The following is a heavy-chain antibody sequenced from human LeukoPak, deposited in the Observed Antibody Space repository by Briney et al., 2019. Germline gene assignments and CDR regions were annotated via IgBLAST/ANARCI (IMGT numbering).Heavy chain of an antibody. Sequence: GASVKVSCKASGYIFTDYYMHWVRQTPGKGLQWMGRVDPEFDATIYGDDFQGRVTMRTDTSTDTAYLELSDLTSEDTGVYYCATIGDQRVLLYWGQGTPVTVSS. J-gene: IGHJ4*02. CDR1: GYIFTDYY. V-gene: IGHV1-69-2*01. D-gene: IGHD2-2*01. CDR3: ATIGDQRVLLY. CDR2: VDPEFDAT.